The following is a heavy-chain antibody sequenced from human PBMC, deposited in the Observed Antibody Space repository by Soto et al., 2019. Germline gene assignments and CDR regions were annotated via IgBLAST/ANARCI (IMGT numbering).Heavy chain of an antibody. CDR1: GGTFSSYA. CDR2: IIPIFGTA. V-gene: IGHV1-69*13. J-gene: IGHJ5*02. D-gene: IGHD3-10*01. Sequence: SVKVSCKASGGTFSSYAISWVRQAPGQGLEWMGGIIPIFGTANYAQKFQGRVTITADESTSTAYMELSSLRSEDTAVYYCASRGEYAPNWFDPWGQGTLVTVSS. CDR3: ASRGEYAPNWFDP.